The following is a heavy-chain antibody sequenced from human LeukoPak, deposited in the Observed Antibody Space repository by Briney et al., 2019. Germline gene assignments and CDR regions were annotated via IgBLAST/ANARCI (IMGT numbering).Heavy chain of an antibody. CDR3: ASPEGYSGYNHYYYGMDV. CDR1: GGTISSYA. D-gene: IGHD5-12*01. V-gene: IGHV1-69*06. J-gene: IGHJ6*04. CDR2: IIPIFGTA. Sequence: SVKVSCKASGGTISSYAISWERQAPGQGLEWMGGIIPIFGTANYAQKFQGRVTITADKSTSTAYMELSSLRSEDTAVYYCASPEGYSGYNHYYYGMDVWGKGTTVTVSS.